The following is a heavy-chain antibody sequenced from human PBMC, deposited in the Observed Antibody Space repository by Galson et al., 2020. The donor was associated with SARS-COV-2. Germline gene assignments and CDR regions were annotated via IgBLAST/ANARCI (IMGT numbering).Heavy chain of an antibody. D-gene: IGHD1-20*01. CDR2: VFYTGSA. CDR3: ARGITHFDY. V-gene: IGHV4-39*07. Sequence: SETLSLTCTVSGGSISGSSLYWAWIRQPPGQGLEWVGSVFYTGSAFYNPSLKSRVTILVDTSKNQFSLKLSSVTAADTAVYFCARGITHFDYWGQGTLITVSS. CDR1: GGSISGSSLY. J-gene: IGHJ4*02.